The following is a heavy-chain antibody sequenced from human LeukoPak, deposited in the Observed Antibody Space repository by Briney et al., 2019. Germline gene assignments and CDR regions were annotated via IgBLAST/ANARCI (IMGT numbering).Heavy chain of an antibody. D-gene: IGHD3-10*01. J-gene: IGHJ5*02. CDR2: IYYSGSS. CDR3: ASWGGSGDLGGFDP. CDR1: GNSFGDYY. Sequence: SETLSLTCTVSGNSFGDYYWGWIRQPPGKGLEWIGSIYYSGSSFDNPALKSRVTISVDTSKNQFSLKLSSVTAADTAVYYCASWGGSGDLGGFDPWGQGTLVTVSS. V-gene: IGHV4-38-2*02.